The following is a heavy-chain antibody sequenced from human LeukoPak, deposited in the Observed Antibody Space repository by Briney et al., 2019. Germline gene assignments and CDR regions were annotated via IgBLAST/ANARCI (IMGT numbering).Heavy chain of an antibody. D-gene: IGHD1-1*01. J-gene: IGHJ4*02. CDR2: ISSSTTSI. V-gene: IGHV3-48*01. Sequence: GGSLRLSCEASGVSISGYGMNWVRQAPGKGVEWVSSISSSTTSIYYADSVKGRFTISRDNAKNSLYLQMNSLRAEDTAVSYCVRGYSHPPLDYWGQRTLVTVSS. CDR3: VRGYSHPPLDY. CDR1: GVSISGYG.